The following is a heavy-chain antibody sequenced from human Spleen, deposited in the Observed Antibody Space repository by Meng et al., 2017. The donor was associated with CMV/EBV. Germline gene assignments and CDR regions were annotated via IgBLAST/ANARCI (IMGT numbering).Heavy chain of an antibody. V-gene: IGHV4-4*02. Sequence: CAVSGGSISSSNWWSWVRQPPGKGLEWIGEIYHSGSTNYNPSLKSRVTISVDTSKNQFSLKLSSVTAADTAVYYCASQTINSYFDYWGQGALVTVSS. CDR1: GGSISSSNW. D-gene: IGHD4-23*01. CDR3: ASQTINSYFDY. J-gene: IGHJ4*02. CDR2: IYHSGST.